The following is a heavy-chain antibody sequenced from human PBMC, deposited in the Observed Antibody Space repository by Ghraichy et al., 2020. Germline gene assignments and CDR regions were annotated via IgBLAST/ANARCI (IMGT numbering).Heavy chain of an antibody. CDR1: GGSFSGYY. CDR3: ARGGSGSYATRLRVPYNWFDP. Sequence: SETLSLTCAVYGGSFSGYYWSWIRQPPGKGLEWIGEINHSGSTNYNPSLKSRVTISVDTSKNQFSLKLSSVTAADTAVYYCARGGSGSYATRLRVPYNWFDPWGQGTLVTVSS. V-gene: IGHV4-34*01. J-gene: IGHJ5*02. D-gene: IGHD1-26*01. CDR2: INHSGST.